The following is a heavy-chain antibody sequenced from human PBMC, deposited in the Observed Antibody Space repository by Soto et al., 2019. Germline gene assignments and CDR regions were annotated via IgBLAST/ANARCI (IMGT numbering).Heavy chain of an antibody. D-gene: IGHD4-17*01. V-gene: IGHV1-18*01. CDR3: ARDAYGNYDY. CDR1: GYTFSSNG. J-gene: IGHJ4*02. CDR2: INTYNGNT. Sequence: QVQLVQSGAEVKKPGASVKVSCKASGYTFSSNGISWVRQAPGQGLEWMGWINTYNGNTNYAQKFQGTVTMTTDTSTSTVYMELMSLTSDDTAVYYCARDAYGNYDYWGQGTLVTVSS.